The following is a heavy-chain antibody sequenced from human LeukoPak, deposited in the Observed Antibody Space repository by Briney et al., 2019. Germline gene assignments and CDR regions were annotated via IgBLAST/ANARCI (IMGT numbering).Heavy chain of an antibody. J-gene: IGHJ4*02. CDR2: INSSGSYK. Sequence: GGSLRLSCAVSGFTFSGHWMFWVRQAPGKGLEWVSSINSSGSYKYYADSVKGRFTISRDNAKNSLYLHMNSLRAEDTAVYYCARGLMAVAGTTDYWGQGTLVTVSS. CDR3: ARGLMAVAGTTDY. CDR1: GFTFSGHW. V-gene: IGHV3-21*01. D-gene: IGHD6-19*01.